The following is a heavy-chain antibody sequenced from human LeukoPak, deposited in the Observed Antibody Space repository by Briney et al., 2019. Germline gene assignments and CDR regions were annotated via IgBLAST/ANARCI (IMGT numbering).Heavy chain of an antibody. J-gene: IGHJ4*02. Sequence: SQTLSLTCTVSGGSISSGGYYWSWIRQHPGKGLEWTGYIYYTGSTNYNPSLKSRVTISVDTSKNQFSLKLNSVTAADTAVYYCARDRSNGDCSGGSCYYERHFDYWGQGTLVTVSS. CDR2: IYYTGST. CDR1: GGSISSGGYY. CDR3: ARDRSNGDCSGGSCYYERHFDY. D-gene: IGHD2-15*01. V-gene: IGHV4-31*03.